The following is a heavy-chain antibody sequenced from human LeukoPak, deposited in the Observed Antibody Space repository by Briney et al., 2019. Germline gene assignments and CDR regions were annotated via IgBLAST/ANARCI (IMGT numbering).Heavy chain of an antibody. CDR3: ARDGLNSSGWYAQLYYYYGMDV. V-gene: IGHV4-34*01. CDR2: INHSGST. Sequence: KSSETLSLTCAVYGGSFSGYYWSWIRQPPGKGLEWIGEINHSGSTNYNPSLKSRVTISVDTSKNQFSLKLSSVTAADTAVYYCARDGLNSSGWYAQLYYYYGMDVWGQGTTVTVSS. J-gene: IGHJ6*02. D-gene: IGHD6-19*01. CDR1: GGSFSGYY.